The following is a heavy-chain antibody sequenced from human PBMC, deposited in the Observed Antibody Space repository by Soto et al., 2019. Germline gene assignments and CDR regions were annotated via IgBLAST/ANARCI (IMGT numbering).Heavy chain of an antibody. CDR2: ISGSGGST. CDR3: AKDLDPGQQLVLILDY. Sequence: EVQLLESGGGLVQPGGSLRLSCAASGFTFSSYAMSWVRQAPGKGLEWVSAISGSGGSTYYADSVKGRFTISRDNSKNTLYLQMNSLRAEDTAVYYCAKDLDPGQQLVLILDYWGQGTLVTVSS. CDR1: GFTFSSYA. J-gene: IGHJ4*02. D-gene: IGHD6-13*01. V-gene: IGHV3-23*01.